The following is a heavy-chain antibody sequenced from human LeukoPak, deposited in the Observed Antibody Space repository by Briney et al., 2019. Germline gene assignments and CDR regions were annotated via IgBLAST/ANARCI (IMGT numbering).Heavy chain of an antibody. V-gene: IGHV4-59*01. J-gene: IGHJ4*02. CDR3: ARGSIMGARGLGDY. CDR2: IYNSGST. CDR1: GDSISIYY. Sequence: KTSETLSLTCSVSGDSISIYYWSWIRQPPGKGLEWIGYIYNSGSTNYNPSLKSRVTISVDTSKNQFSLKLTSVTAADTAVYYCARGSIMGARGLGDYWGQGTLVTVSS. D-gene: IGHD1-26*01.